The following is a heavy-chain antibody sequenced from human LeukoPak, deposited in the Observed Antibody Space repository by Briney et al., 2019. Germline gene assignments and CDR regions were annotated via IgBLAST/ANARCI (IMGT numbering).Heavy chain of an antibody. CDR3: ARESNGGYGFDY. Sequence: ASVKVSCKSSGYMFTSHGIHWLRQAPGQGLEWMGWISAQNGNTNYVQQFLGRVTMTRDTSASTAYMELRSLKSDDTAVYYCARESNGGYGFDYWGQGTLVTVAS. J-gene: IGHJ4*02. D-gene: IGHD5-12*01. CDR2: ISAQNGNT. V-gene: IGHV1-18*01. CDR1: GYMFTSHG.